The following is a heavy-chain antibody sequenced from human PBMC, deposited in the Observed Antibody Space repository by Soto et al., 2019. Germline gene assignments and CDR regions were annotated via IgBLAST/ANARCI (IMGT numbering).Heavy chain of an antibody. J-gene: IGHJ3*02. V-gene: IGHV4-61*01. CDR3: ARATYYYDSSGYYSAFDI. CDR2: IYYSGST. D-gene: IGHD3-22*01. Sequence: ETLSLTCTVSGASVSSPTYYWNWIRQPPGKPLEWIGYIYYSGSTNYNPSLKSRVTISLDTSKNQFSLKLSSVTAADTAVYYCARATYYYDSSGYYSAFDIWGQGTMVTVSS. CDR1: GASVSSPTYY.